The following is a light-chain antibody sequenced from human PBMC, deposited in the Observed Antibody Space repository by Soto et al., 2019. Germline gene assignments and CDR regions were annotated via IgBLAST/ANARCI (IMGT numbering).Light chain of an antibody. CDR1: SSDVGGYNY. V-gene: IGLV2-14*01. CDR3: SSYTSSSTRRYV. CDR2: DVS. Sequence: QSVLTQPASVSGSPGQSITISCTGTSSDVGGYNYGSWYQQHPGKAPKLMIYDVSNRPSGVSNRFSGAKSGNTASLTISGLQAEDEADYYCSSYTSSSTRRYVFGTGTKLTVL. J-gene: IGLJ1*01.